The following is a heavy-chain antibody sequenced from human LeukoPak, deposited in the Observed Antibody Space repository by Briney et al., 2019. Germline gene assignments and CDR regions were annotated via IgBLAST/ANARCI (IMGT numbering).Heavy chain of an antibody. CDR1: GFTFSSYA. CDR3: AKDSTYSSSHLDY. CDR2: ISGSGGNT. J-gene: IGHJ4*02. V-gene: IGHV3-23*01. D-gene: IGHD6-13*01. Sequence: GGSLRLSCAASGFTFSSYAMSWVRQAPGKGLEWVSAISGSGGNTYYADSVKGQFTISRDNSKNTLYLQMNSLRAEDTAVYYCAKDSTYSSSHLDYWGQGTLVTVSS.